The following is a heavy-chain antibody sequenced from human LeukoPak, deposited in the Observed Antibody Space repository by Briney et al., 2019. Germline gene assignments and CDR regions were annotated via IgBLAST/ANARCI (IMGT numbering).Heavy chain of an antibody. CDR2: INHSGST. V-gene: IGHV4-34*01. Sequence: SETLSLTCAVYGGSFSGYYWSWIRQPPEKGLEWIGEINHSGSTNYNPSLKSRVTISVDTSKNQFSLNLTPVTAADTAVYYCARHGIAVADFDYWGQGTLVTVSS. D-gene: IGHD6-19*01. CDR1: GGSFSGYY. J-gene: IGHJ4*02. CDR3: ARHGIAVADFDY.